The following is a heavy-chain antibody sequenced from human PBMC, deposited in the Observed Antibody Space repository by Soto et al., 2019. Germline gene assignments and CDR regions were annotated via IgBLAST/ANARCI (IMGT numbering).Heavy chain of an antibody. V-gene: IGHV3-9*01. D-gene: IGHD3-22*01. J-gene: IGHJ2*01. Sequence: GGSLRLSCAASGFTFDDYAMHWVRQAPGKGLEWVSGISWNSGSIGYADSVKGRFTISRDNAKNSLYLQMNSLRAEDTALYYCAKDGYYHDSSGYYPTLPHWYFDLWGRGTLVTVSS. CDR2: ISWNSGSI. CDR3: AKDGYYHDSSGYYPTLPHWYFDL. CDR1: GFTFDDYA.